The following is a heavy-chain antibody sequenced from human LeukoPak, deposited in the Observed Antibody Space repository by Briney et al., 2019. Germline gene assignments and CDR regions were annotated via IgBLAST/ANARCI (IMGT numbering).Heavy chain of an antibody. J-gene: IGHJ5*02. D-gene: IGHD3-10*01. CDR3: ARGGLLWFGEPSGWFDP. Sequence: ASVKVSCKASGYTFTSYGISWVRQAPGQGLEWMGWISAYNGNTNYAQKLQGRVTMTTDTSTSTAYMELRSLRSDDAAVYYCARGGLLWFGEPSGWFDPWGQGTLVTVSS. CDR2: ISAYNGNT. V-gene: IGHV1-18*01. CDR1: GYTFTSYG.